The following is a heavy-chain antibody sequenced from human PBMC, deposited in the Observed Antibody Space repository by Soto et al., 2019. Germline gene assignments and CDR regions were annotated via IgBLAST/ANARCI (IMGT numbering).Heavy chain of an antibody. CDR2: IYWDDDK. V-gene: IGHV2-5*02. CDR3: AHSLIVLVPAAPNYYGMDV. Sequence: QITLKESGPTLVKPTQTLTLTCTFSGFSLSTSGVGVGWIRQPPGKALEWLALIYWDDDKHYSPSLKSRLTITKDTSKNQVVLTMTNMDPVDTATYYCAHSLIVLVPAAPNYYGMDVWGQGTTVTVSS. J-gene: IGHJ6*02. CDR1: GFSLSTSGVG. D-gene: IGHD2-2*01.